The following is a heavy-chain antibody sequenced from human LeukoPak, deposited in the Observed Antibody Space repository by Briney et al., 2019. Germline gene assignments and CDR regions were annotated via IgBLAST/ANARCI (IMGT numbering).Heavy chain of an antibody. CDR1: GFTFSNYS. Sequence: PGGSLRLSCAASGFTFSNYSINWVRQAPGKGLEWVSFISSNIITKYYADSVKGRFTIYRDNAKNSVYLQMNSLRDEDTAVYYCAKDPRITTIVGLYYFDYWGQGTLVTVSS. CDR3: AKDPRITTIVGLYYFDY. V-gene: IGHV3-48*02. CDR2: ISSNIITK. D-gene: IGHD3-22*01. J-gene: IGHJ4*02.